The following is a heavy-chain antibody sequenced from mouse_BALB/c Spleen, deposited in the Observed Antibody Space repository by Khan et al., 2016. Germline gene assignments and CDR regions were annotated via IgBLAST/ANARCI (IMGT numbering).Heavy chain of an antibody. V-gene: IGHV3-6*02. Sequence: EVQLQESGPGLVKPSQSLSLTCSVTGYSITSGYYWNWIRQFPGNKLEWMGYISYDGSNNYKPSLKNRISITRDTSKNQFFLKLNSVTTEDTATYDCARDGNYWFAYWGQGTLVTVSA. D-gene: IGHD2-1*01. CDR2: ISYDGSN. CDR3: ARDGNYWFAY. J-gene: IGHJ3*01. CDR1: GYSITSGYY.